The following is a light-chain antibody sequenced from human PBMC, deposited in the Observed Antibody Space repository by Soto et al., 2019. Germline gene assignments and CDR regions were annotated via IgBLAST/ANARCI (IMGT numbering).Light chain of an antibody. CDR1: NIGSKS. V-gene: IGLV3-21*02. J-gene: IGLJ1*01. CDR3: QVWDRSSDHYV. CDR2: DDT. Sequence: SYELTQAPSVSAAPGQAARITCEGNNIGSKSVHWYQQKPGQAPVLVVYDDTDRPSGIPERISGSNSGNTATLTISRVEAGDEADYCCQVWDRSSDHYVFGTGTKATVL.